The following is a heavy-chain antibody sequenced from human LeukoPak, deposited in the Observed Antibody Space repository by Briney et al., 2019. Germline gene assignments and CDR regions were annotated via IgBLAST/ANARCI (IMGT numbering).Heavy chain of an antibody. D-gene: IGHD6-19*01. V-gene: IGHV4-59*02. J-gene: IGHJ4*02. CDR3: ARVRLFGSGRTGFDY. CDR1: GGSVSSFY. CDR2: IYYSGCT. Sequence: SETLSLTCSVSGGSVSSFYWSWLRQPPGKGLEWIGYIYYSGCTNYNPSLKSRVTISVDTSKNQFSLKLSSMTAADTAVYYCARVRLFGSGRTGFDYRGQGTLVTVSS.